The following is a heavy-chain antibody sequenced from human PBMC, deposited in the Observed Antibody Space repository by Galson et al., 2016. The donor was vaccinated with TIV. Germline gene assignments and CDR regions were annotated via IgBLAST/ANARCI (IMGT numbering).Heavy chain of an antibody. CDR3: VTLQEIPVGATGDF. CDR2: FDPAHAET. Sequence: SVKVSCKVSGHTLTDLSIHWVRQPPGRGLEWMGGFDPAHAETIYARRFQGRVTLTEDTSTNTAYMELSSLTSEDTAIYYCVTLQEIPVGATGDFWGQGTLVTVSP. J-gene: IGHJ4*02. CDR1: GHTLTDLS. V-gene: IGHV1-24*01. D-gene: IGHD6-19*01.